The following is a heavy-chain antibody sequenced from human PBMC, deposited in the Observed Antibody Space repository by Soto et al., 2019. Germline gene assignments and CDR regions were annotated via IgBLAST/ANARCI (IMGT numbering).Heavy chain of an antibody. CDR1: GGSLSSGSYY. V-gene: IGHV4-31*03. J-gene: IGHJ5*01. Sequence: TLSLTCSVSGGSLSSGSYYWNWIRQHPGKGLEWIGYIYYSGTTYYNPSLKSRVTISVDTSKNQFSLSLSSVTAADTALYYCARDRPYCSGGSCYVGWFDSWGQGTLVTVS. D-gene: IGHD2-15*01. CDR2: IYYSGTT. CDR3: ARDRPYCSGGSCYVGWFDS.